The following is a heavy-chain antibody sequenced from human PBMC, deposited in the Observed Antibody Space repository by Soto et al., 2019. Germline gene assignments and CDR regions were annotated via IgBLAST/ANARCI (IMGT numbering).Heavy chain of an antibody. J-gene: IGHJ5*02. D-gene: IGHD6-13*01. V-gene: IGHV3-48*02. CDR3: ARADGSTWNSFDP. Sequence: EVQLVESGGGLVQPGGSLRLSCAASGFTFSSYRMSWVRQAPGKGLEWVSYISSGSSTISYTDSVKGRFTISRDNARNSLYLQMNGLRDEDTAVYYCARADGSTWNSFDPWGQGNLVTVSS. CDR1: GFTFSSYR. CDR2: ISSGSSTI.